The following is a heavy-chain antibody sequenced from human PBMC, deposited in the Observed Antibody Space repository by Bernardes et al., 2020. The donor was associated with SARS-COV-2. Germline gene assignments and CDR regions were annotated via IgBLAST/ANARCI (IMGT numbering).Heavy chain of an antibody. CDR2: INPDGSRT. CDR1: GFTFSSSW. CDR3: AYYNAKYIDFGY. V-gene: IGHV3-74*01. Sequence: GGSLRLSCAASGFTFSSSWMHWVRQTPGKGLVWVSVINPDGSRTTYADSVKGRFTISRDNAKNTLYLTMNSLGAEDTAVYYCAYYNAKYIDFGYWGLGALVTVSS. D-gene: IGHD3-10*01. J-gene: IGHJ4*02.